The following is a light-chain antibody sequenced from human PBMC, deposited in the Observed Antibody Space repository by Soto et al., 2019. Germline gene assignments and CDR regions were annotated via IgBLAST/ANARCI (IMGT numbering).Light chain of an antibody. V-gene: IGKV1-9*01. J-gene: IGKJ1*01. CDR1: QDIAIY. CDR2: KAS. Sequence: IQLTQSPSSLSASVGDRVTITFRASQDIAIYLAWYQQKPGEAPNLLINKASSLQSEVPSRFSGSGSGTEFTLTITSLQPDDFGVYYCQQYKSSSTFGQGTKGDIK. CDR3: QQYKSSST.